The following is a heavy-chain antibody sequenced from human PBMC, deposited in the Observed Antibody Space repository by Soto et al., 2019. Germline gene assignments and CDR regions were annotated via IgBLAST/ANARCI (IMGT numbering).Heavy chain of an antibody. CDR2: INPNSGGT. V-gene: IGHV1-2*04. D-gene: IGHD3-3*01. CDR3: AREQDFWSGYTGHYFDY. J-gene: IGHJ4*02. Sequence: ASVKVSCKASGYTFPGYYIHWVRQAHGQGLEWMGWINPNSGGTNYAQKFQGWVTMTRDTSISTAYMELSRLRSDDTAVYYCAREQDFWSGYTGHYFDYWGQGTLVTVSS. CDR1: GYTFPGYY.